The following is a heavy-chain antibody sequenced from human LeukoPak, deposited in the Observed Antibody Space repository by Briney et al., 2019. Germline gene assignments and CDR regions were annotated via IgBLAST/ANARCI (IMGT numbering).Heavy chain of an antibody. J-gene: IGHJ4*02. V-gene: IGHV4-4*07. D-gene: IGHD3-9*01. Sequence: SETLSLTCTVSGGSISSYYWSWIRQPAGKGLEWIGRIYTSGTTNYNPSLKSRVAISVDTSKNQFSLMLSSVTAADTAVYYCAGVGYDILTGYYTPDYWGQGTLVTVSS. CDR1: GGSISSYY. CDR2: IYTSGTT. CDR3: AGVGYDILTGYYTPDY.